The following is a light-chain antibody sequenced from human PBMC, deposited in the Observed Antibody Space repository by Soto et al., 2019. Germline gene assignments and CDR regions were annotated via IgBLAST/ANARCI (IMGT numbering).Light chain of an antibody. CDR2: AAS. J-gene: IGKJ2*01. V-gene: IGKV1-6*01. Sequence: AIQMTQSPSSLSASVGDRVTITCRASQGIRDDLGWYQQKPGKAPKLLIYAASNLQSGVPSRFSGSGSGTDFTLIISSLQPGDFATYYCLQDYDYPYTFGQGTKLEIK. CDR3: LQDYDYPYT. CDR1: QGIRDD.